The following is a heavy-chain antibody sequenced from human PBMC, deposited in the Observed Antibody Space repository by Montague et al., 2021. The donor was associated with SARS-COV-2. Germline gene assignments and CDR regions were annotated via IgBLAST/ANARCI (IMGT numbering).Heavy chain of an antibody. J-gene: IGHJ4*02. D-gene: IGHD6-6*01. Sequence: SETLSLTCAVYGGSLSGDHWSWIRQPPGKGLEWIGEVNHSGHTNYNVSLKSRVTMSVDTFKSQFSLKVRSVTAADTAVYYCARGPVGVAARPRYYFDQWGQGTLVTDSS. CDR2: VNHSGHT. CDR1: GGSLSGDH. V-gene: IGHV4-34*01. CDR3: ARGPVGVAARPRYYFDQ.